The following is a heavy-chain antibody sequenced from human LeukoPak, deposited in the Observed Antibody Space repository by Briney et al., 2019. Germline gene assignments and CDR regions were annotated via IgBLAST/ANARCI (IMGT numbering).Heavy chain of an antibody. CDR2: INHSGST. CDR3: ARRQRVGATEARPRGFDP. V-gene: IGHV4-34*01. J-gene: IGHJ5*02. CDR1: GGSFSGYY. D-gene: IGHD1-26*01. Sequence: KPSETLSLTCAVYGGSFSGYYWSWIRQPPGKGLEWIGEINHSGSTNYNPSLKSRVTISVDTSKNQFSLKLSSVTAADTAVYYCARRQRVGATEARPRGFDPWGQGTLVTVSS.